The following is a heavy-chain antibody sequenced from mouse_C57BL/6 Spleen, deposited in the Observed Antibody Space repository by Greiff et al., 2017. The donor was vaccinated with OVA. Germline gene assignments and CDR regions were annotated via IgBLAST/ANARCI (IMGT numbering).Heavy chain of an antibody. V-gene: IGHV1-76*01. J-gene: IGHJ4*01. CDR1: GYTFTDYY. Sequence: VQLQQSGAELVRPGASVKLSCKASGYTFTDYYINWVKQRPGQGLEWIARIYPGSGNTYYNEKFKGKATLTAEKSSSTAYMQLSSLTSEDSAVYFCARRDSSGLYYYAMDYWGQGTSVTVSS. CDR2: IYPGSGNT. D-gene: IGHD3-2*02. CDR3: ARRDSSGLYYYAMDY.